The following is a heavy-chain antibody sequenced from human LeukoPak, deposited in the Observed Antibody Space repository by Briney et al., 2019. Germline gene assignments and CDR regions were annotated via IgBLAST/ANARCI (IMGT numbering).Heavy chain of an antibody. D-gene: IGHD2-2*01. J-gene: IGHJ4*02. CDR1: GFTFSSYG. Sequence: TGGSLRLSCAASGFTFSSYGIHWVRQAPGKGLEWVAFVRSDGGIKYYADSVKGRFTISRDNSRTTVYLQMNSLRAEDTAVYHCAKDLPAAYFDYWGQGTLVTVSS. V-gene: IGHV3-30*02. CDR2: VRSDGGIK. CDR3: AKDLPAAYFDY.